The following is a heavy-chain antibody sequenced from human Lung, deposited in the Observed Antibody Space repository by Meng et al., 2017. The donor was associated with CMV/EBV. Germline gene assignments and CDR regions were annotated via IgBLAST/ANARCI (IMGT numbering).Heavy chain of an antibody. J-gene: IGHJ4*02. CDR2: IYYSGST. D-gene: IGHD3-10*01. CDR1: GSMSSSTYC. CDR3: ARRQGDYYGSGLLFDY. V-gene: IGHV4-39*01. Sequence: GSMSSSTYCWGGISQPPGKGLEWIGSIYYSGSTYYNPSLKSRGTISVDTSKNQFSLKLSSVTAADTAVYYCARRQGDYYGSGLLFDYWGQGTLVTVSS.